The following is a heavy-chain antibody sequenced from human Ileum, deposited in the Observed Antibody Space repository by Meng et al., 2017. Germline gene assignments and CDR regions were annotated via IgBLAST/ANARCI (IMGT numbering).Heavy chain of an antibody. CDR1: GGTFSNYP. V-gene: IGHV1-69*01. J-gene: IGHJ6*02. Sequence: QVQLVESGAELKKPGSSVKVTCKASGGTFSNYPISWVRQGPGQGLEWMGGIIPMFGQANYAQRFQGRVTITADDSTSTAYMELSSLTSADTAVYYCGRPHAPWSGHYAMDVWGQGTAVTVSS. CDR2: IIPMFGQA. CDR3: GRPHAPWSGHYAMDV. D-gene: IGHD3-3*01.